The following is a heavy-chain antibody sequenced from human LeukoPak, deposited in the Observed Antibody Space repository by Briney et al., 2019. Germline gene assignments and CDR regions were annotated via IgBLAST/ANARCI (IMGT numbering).Heavy chain of an antibody. J-gene: IGHJ4*02. CDR3: ARDQYGEPHDY. CDR1: GFTFSSYW. V-gene: IGHV3-7*03. D-gene: IGHD4-17*01. CDR2: IKQDGSEK. Sequence: GGSLRLSCAASGFTFSSYWMSWVRQAPGKGLEWVANIKQDGSEKYYVDSVKGRFTISRDNAKNSLYLQMNSLRAEDTALYYCARDQYGEPHDYWGQGTLVTVSS.